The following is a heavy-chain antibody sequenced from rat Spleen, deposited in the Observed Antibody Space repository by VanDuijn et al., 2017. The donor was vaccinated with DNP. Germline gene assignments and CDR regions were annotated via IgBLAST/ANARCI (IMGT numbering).Heavy chain of an antibody. CDR2: ISYDGGYT. CDR3: ARGNYPGINTFDY. V-gene: IGHV5-31*01. CDR1: GFTFNRYW. Sequence: EVQLVESGGDLVQPGRSLKLSCVASGFTFNRYWMTWIRRAPTKGLEWVAYISYDGGYTYFGDSVKGRFTISRDNAKSTLYLQMNSLRSEDMATYYCARGNYPGINTFDYWGQGVMVTVSS. D-gene: IGHD1-4*01. J-gene: IGHJ2*01.